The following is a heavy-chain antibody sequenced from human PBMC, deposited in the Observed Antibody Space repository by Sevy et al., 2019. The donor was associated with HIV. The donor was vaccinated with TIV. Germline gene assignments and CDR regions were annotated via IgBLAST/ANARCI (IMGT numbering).Heavy chain of an antibody. CDR2: ISGNGVST. Sequence: GGSLRLSCAASGFTFDNYAMSWVRQAPGKGLEWVSAISGNGVSTYYAVSVKGRFTISRDNSKNTLNVQMNSLRAEDTAVYYCAKLRPDYSSGWLRDLDYWGQGTLVTVSS. D-gene: IGHD6-19*01. CDR1: GFTFDNYA. CDR3: AKLRPDYSSGWLRDLDY. J-gene: IGHJ4*02. V-gene: IGHV3-23*01.